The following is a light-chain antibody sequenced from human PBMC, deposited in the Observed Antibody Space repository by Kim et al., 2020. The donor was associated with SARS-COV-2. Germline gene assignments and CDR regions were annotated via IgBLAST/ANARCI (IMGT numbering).Light chain of an antibody. CDR3: QAWDSSNWV. CDR1: KLGDKY. J-gene: IGLJ3*02. V-gene: IGLV3-1*01. CDR2: QDS. Sequence: SYELTQPPSVSVSPGQTASITCSGDKLGDKYACWYQQKPGQSPVLVIYQDSKRPSGIHERFSGPNSGNTATLTNSGTKAMDEADYYCQAWDSSNWVFGGG.